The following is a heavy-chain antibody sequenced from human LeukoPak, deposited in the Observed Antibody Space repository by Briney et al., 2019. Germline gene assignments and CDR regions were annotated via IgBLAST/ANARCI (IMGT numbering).Heavy chain of an antibody. D-gene: IGHD3-22*01. J-gene: IGHJ4*02. CDR2: IWYDGSNK. Sequence: QAGGSLRLSCAASGFTFSSYGMHWVRQAPGRGLEWVAVIWYDGSNKYYADSVKGRFTISRDDSKNTLYLQMNSLGAEDTAVYYCAKARYYYDSSGYFPLDYWGQGTLVTVSS. CDR3: AKARYYYDSSGYFPLDY. V-gene: IGHV3-33*06. CDR1: GFTFSSYG.